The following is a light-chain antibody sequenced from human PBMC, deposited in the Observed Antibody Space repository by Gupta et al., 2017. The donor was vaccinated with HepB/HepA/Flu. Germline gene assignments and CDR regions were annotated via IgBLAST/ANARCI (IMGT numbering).Light chain of an antibody. CDR1: QSISSY. CDR2: AAS. CDR3: QQRDSTLWT. J-gene: IGKJ1*01. V-gene: IGKV1-39*01. Sequence: DIQMTQSPSSLSASVGDRVTITCRASQSISSYLNWYQQKPGKAPKLLIYAASSLHSGVPSRFSGSGSGTDFTLTISSRQPEDFATYYCQQRDSTLWTFGQGTKVEIK.